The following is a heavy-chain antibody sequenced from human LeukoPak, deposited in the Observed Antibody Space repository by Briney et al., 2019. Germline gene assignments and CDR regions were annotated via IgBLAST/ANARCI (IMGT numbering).Heavy chain of an antibody. CDR3: ARDGEMATILGNWFDS. V-gene: IGHV1-69*13. Sequence: SVKVSCKASGGTFSSYAISWVRQAPGQGLEWMGGIIPIFGTANYAQKFQGRVTITADESTSTAYMELSSLRSEDTAVYYCARDGEMATILGNWFDSWGQGTLVTVSS. CDR1: GGTFSSYA. CDR2: IIPIFGTA. D-gene: IGHD5-24*01. J-gene: IGHJ5*01.